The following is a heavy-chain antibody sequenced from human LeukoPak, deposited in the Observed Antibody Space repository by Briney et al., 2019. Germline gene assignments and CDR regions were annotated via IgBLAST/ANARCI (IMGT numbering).Heavy chain of an antibody. CDR3: ARGDGYYYDSSGPDY. Sequence: GGSLRLSCAASGFTVSSNYMSWVRQAPGKGLVWVSRINSDGSSTSYADSVKGRFTISRDNAKNTLYPQMNSLRAEDTAVYYCARGDGYYYDSSGPDYWGQGTLVTVSS. V-gene: IGHV3-74*01. J-gene: IGHJ4*02. CDR1: GFTVSSNY. D-gene: IGHD3-22*01. CDR2: INSDGSST.